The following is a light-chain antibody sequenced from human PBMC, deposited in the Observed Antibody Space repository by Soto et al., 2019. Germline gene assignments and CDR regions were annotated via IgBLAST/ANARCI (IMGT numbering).Light chain of an antibody. J-gene: IGKJ3*01. CDR2: ASS. Sequence: DIQMTQSPSSLSASVGDSVTISCRASRNIRNYVNWYQQKPGKAPKLLIYASSTLYGGVPSRFSGSGSGTDFTFTISSLQPEDIATYYCQQYDNLLRILTFGRGTKVDIK. V-gene: IGKV1-33*01. CDR1: RNIRNY. CDR3: QQYDNLLRILT.